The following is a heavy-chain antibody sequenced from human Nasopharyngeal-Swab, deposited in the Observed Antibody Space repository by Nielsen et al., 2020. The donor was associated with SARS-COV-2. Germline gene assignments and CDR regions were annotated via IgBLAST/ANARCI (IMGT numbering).Heavy chain of an antibody. D-gene: IGHD6-19*01. J-gene: IGHJ6*02. CDR2: INSSDSIR. CDR3: ARAGAVAGTSRSRYYYGMDV. Sequence: WIRQPPGKGLEWVSDINSSDSIRYYADSVKGRFTISRDNAKNSLYLQMNSLRAEDTAVYYCARAGAVAGTSRSRYYYGMDVWGQGTTVTVSS. V-gene: IGHV3-11*01.